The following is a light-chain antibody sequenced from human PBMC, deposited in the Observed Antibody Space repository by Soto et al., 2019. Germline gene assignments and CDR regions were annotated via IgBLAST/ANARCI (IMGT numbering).Light chain of an antibody. CDR1: SSDVGAYRY. Sequence: QSALAQPASVSGSPGQSITISCTGSSSDVGAYRYVSWSQQHPGKAPKVIIYEVSNRPSGVSNRFSGSKSGNTASLTISGLQAEDEADYYCNSYSSTDTPYVFGTGTKV. CDR3: NSYSSTDTPYV. J-gene: IGLJ1*01. CDR2: EVS. V-gene: IGLV2-14*01.